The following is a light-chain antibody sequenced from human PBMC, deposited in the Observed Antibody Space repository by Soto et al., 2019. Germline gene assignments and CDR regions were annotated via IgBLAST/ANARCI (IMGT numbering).Light chain of an antibody. CDR2: GAS. J-gene: IGKJ2*01. CDR1: QSDSSSY. V-gene: IGKV3-20*01. CDR3: QQYGSSPPYT. Sequence: EIVLTQSPGTLSLSPGERATLSCRASQSDSSSYLAWYQQKPGQAPRLLIYGASSRATGIPDRFSGSGSGTDFTLTISRLEPEDFAVYYCQQYGSSPPYTFGPGTKLEIK.